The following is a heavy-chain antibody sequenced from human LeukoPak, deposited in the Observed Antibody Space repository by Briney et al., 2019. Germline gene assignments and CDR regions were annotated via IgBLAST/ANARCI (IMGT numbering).Heavy chain of an antibody. CDR1: GGSISTYY. Sequence: SETLSLTCTVSGGSISTYYWSWIRQPPGKGLEWIGYIYNRGTNYNPSLKSRVTISVDTSKKEFYLKLSSVTAADTAVYYCARYRAFDIWGQGTMVTVSS. CDR3: ARYRAFDI. V-gene: IGHV4-59*01. J-gene: IGHJ3*02. CDR2: IYNRGT. D-gene: IGHD3-16*02.